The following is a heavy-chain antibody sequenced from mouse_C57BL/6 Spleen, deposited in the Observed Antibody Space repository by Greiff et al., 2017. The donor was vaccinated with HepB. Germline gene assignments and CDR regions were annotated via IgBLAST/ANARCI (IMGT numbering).Heavy chain of an antibody. CDR1: GFSLTSYG. J-gene: IGHJ3*01. Sequence: QVQLQQSGPGLVQPSQSLSITCTVSGFSLTSYGVHWVRQSPGKGLEWLGVIWSGGSTDDNAAFIPRLSISKDNSKSNVVCKMNSLQADDTAIYYCASVPFAYWGQGTLVTVSA. CDR2: IWSGGST. V-gene: IGHV2-2*01. CDR3: ASVPFAY. D-gene: IGHD5-1*01.